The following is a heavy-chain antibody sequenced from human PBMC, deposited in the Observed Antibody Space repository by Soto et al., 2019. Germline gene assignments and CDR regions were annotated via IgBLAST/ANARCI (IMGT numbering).Heavy chain of an antibody. Sequence: SQTLSLTCAISGDSVSSNSAAWNWIRQSPSRGLEWLGRTYYRSKWYNDYAVSVKSRITLNPDPSKNQFSLQLNSVTPEDTAVYYCARDYYYGSGEPYYYYGMDVWGQGTTVTVSS. D-gene: IGHD3-10*01. CDR2: TYYRSKWYN. CDR3: ARDYYYGSGEPYYYYGMDV. V-gene: IGHV6-1*01. J-gene: IGHJ6*02. CDR1: GDSVSSNSAA.